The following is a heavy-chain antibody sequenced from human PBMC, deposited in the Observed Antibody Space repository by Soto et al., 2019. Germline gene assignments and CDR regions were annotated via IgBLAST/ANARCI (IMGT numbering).Heavy chain of an antibody. D-gene: IGHD5-18*01. V-gene: IGHV4-34*01. Sequence: PSETLSLTCAVYGGSVSGYYWSWIRQPPGKGLEWIGEINHSGSTNYNPSLKSRVTISVDTSKNQFSLKLRSVTAADTAVYYCARGLRGYSYGRLYYYYGMDVWGQGTTVTVSS. CDR2: INHSGST. CDR3: ARGLRGYSYGRLYYYYGMDV. CDR1: GGSVSGYY. J-gene: IGHJ6*02.